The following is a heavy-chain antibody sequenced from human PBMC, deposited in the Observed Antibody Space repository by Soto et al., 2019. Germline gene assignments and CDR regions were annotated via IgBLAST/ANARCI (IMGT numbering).Heavy chain of an antibody. Sequence: GASVKVSCKASGGTFSSSAISWVRQAPGQGLEWMGGIIPIFGTANYAQKFQGRVTVTADESTSTAYMELSSLRSEDTAVYYCARDRYYYDSSGYYCFDYWGQGTLVTVSS. CDR2: IIPIFGTA. J-gene: IGHJ4*02. V-gene: IGHV1-69*13. CDR1: GGTFSSSA. D-gene: IGHD3-22*01. CDR3: ARDRYYYDSSGYYCFDY.